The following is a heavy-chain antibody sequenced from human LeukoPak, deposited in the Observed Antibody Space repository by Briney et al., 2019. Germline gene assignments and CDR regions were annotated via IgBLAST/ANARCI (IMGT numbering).Heavy chain of an antibody. V-gene: IGHV3-23*01. D-gene: IGHD3-10*01. CDR2: ISNGGTIT. CDR1: GFTFSSYA. CDR3: AKDIWFGEPH. Sequence: GGSLRLSCAAPGFTFSSYAMNWVRQAPGKGLEWVSGISNGGTITNYADSVKGRFTISRDNSKSTLYLQMNGLRAEDTAVCYCAKDIWFGEPHWGQGTLVTVSS. J-gene: IGHJ4*02.